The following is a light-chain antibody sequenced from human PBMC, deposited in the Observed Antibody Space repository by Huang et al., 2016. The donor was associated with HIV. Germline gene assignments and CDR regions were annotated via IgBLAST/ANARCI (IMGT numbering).Light chain of an antibody. Sequence: DIVMTQSPLSLPVTPGEPASISCKSSQSLLHSNGYNYLDWYLQKPGQSPQLLISLGFNRASGVPDRFSGSGSGTDFTLKSSRVEAEDVGVYYCMQALETPITFGQGTRLEIK. CDR2: LGF. CDR3: MQALETPIT. V-gene: IGKV2-28*01. J-gene: IGKJ5*01. CDR1: QSLLHSNGYNY.